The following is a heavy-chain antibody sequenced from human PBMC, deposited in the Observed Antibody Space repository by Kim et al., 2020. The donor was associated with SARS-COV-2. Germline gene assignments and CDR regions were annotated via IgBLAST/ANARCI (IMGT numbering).Heavy chain of an antibody. Sequence: SETLSLTCTVSGGSISSGDYYWSWIRQPPGKGLEWIGYIYYSGSTYYNPSLKSRVTISVDTSKNQFSLKLSSVTAADTAVYYCARVAVVRGVISNSYYGMDVWGQGTTVTVSS. CDR2: IYYSGST. CDR1: GGSISSGDYY. V-gene: IGHV4-30-4*01. D-gene: IGHD3-10*01. J-gene: IGHJ6*02. CDR3: ARVAVVRGVISNSYYGMDV.